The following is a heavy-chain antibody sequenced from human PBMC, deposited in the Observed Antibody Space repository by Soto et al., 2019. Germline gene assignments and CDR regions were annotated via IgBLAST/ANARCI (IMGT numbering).Heavy chain of an antibody. CDR1: GFRFNVYN. J-gene: IGHJ6*02. V-gene: IGHV3-21*01. CDR3: VRDWSTFWGMDV. CDR2: ISTSSNFI. Sequence: PGGSLRLSCFGSGFRFNVYNINWIRQAPGKGLEWVSSISTSSNFIYYVDSAKGRFAISRDNAKDSLFLQMNNLRAEDTAVYYCVRDWSTFWGMDVWGQGTTVTVSS.